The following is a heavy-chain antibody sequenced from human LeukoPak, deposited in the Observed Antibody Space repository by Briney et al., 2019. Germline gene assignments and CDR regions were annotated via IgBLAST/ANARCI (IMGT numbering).Heavy chain of an antibody. CDR3: ARMGAAGDAFDI. D-gene: IGHD6-13*01. V-gene: IGHV4-30-2*01. J-gene: IGHJ3*02. CDR2: IYHSGST. Sequence: PSETLSLTCAVSGGSISSGGYSWSWLRQPPGKGLEWIGYIYHSGSTYYNPSLKSRVTISVDTSKNQFSLKLSSVTAADTAVYYCARMGAAGDAFDIWGQGTMVTVSS. CDR1: GGSISSGGYS.